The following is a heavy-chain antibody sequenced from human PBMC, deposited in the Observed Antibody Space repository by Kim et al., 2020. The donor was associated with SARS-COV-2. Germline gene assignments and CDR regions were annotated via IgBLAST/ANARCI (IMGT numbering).Heavy chain of an antibody. V-gene: IGHV3-23*01. CDR2: ISGSGIST. D-gene: IGHD5-12*01. CDR1: GFTFSSYA. CDR3: ARDPSGSGLIDY. J-gene: IGHJ4*02. Sequence: GGSLRLSCAASGFTFSSYAMSWVRQAPGKGLEWVSAISGSGISTYYSDSVKGRFTISRDNSKNTLSLQMNSLRAEDTAVYYCARDPSGSGLIDYWGQGTLVTVSS.